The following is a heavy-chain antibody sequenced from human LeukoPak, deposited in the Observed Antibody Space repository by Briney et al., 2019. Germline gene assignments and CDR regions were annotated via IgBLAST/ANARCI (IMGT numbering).Heavy chain of an antibody. V-gene: IGHV1-69*05. J-gene: IGHJ6*03. CDR3: ASNSYSSSFIYYYYCMDV. D-gene: IGHD6-6*01. CDR2: IIPIFGTA. Sequence: ASVKVSCKASGGTFRSYAISWVRQAPGQGLEWMGGIIPIFGTANYAQKFQGRVTITTDESTSTAYMELSSLRSEDTAVYYCASNSYSSSFIYYYYCMDVWGKGTTVTVSS. CDR1: GGTFRSYA.